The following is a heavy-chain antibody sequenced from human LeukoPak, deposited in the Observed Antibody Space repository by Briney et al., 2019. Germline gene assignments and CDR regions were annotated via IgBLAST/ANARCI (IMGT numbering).Heavy chain of an antibody. CDR3: ARGHYDVLAASYKWTPDY. CDR1: GFTFSTFN. J-gene: IGHJ4*02. CDR2: ITSGGDYI. V-gene: IGHV3-21*01. D-gene: IGHD3-9*01. Sequence: GGSLRLSCAASGFTFSTFNMNWVRQAPGKGLEWVSSITSGGDYIYYADSVKGRFTTSRDNAKNSLSLQLNSLRVEDTAVYYCARGHYDVLAASYKWTPDYWGQGTLVTVSS.